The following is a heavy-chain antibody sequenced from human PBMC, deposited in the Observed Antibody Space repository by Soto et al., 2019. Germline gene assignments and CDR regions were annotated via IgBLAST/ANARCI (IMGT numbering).Heavy chain of an antibody. V-gene: IGHV3-33*01. D-gene: IGHD2-15*01. J-gene: IGHJ6*02. Sequence: QVQLVESGGGVVQPGRSLRLSCAASGFTFSSYGMHWVRQAPGKGLEWVAVIWYDGSNKYYADSVKGRFTISRDNSKNTLYLQMNSLRAEDTAVYYCARDRGSYCSGGSCYYYYYYYGMDVWGQGTTVTVSS. CDR2: IWYDGSNK. CDR1: GFTFSSYG. CDR3: ARDRGSYCSGGSCYYYYYYYGMDV.